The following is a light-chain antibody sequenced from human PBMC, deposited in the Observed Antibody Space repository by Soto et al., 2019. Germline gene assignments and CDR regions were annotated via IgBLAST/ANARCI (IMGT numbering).Light chain of an antibody. CDR2: KAS. J-gene: IGKJ1*01. CDR3: QHYKTYSRT. V-gene: IGKV1-5*03. CDR1: QSISPW. Sequence: DIQMTQSPSTLSASVGDRVTITCRASQSISPWLAWYQQKPGKAPKLLIYKASSLESGVPSRFSGSGSGKEFTLNISSVQPDDFATYYCQHYKTYSRTFGQGTKVDIK.